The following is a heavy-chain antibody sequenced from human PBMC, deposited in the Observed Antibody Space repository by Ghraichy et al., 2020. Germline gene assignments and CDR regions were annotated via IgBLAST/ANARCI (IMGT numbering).Heavy chain of an antibody. J-gene: IGHJ1*01. D-gene: IGHD6-13*01. CDR1: GGSISSGGYS. V-gene: IGHV4-30-2*01. Sequence: SQTLSLTCAVSGGSISSGGYSWSWIRQPPGKGLEWIGYIYHSGSTYYNPSLKSRVTISVDRSKNQFSLKLSSVTAADTAVYYCARGGGSSWYPEYFQHWGQGTLVTVSS. CDR2: IYHSGST. CDR3: ARGGGSSWYPEYFQH.